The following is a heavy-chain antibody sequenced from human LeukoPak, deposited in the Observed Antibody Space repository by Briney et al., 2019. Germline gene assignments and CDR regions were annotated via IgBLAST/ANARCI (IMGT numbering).Heavy chain of an antibody. D-gene: IGHD3-10*01. CDR1: GFTFSSYA. V-gene: IGHV3-30-3*01. Sequence: GGSLRLSCAASGFTFSSYAMHWVSQAPGRGLEWVAVISYDGSNKYYADSVKGRFTISRDNSKNTLYLQMNSLRAEDTAVYYCARDDGSGSYYFDYWGQGTLVTVSS. J-gene: IGHJ4*02. CDR2: ISYDGSNK. CDR3: ARDDGSGSYYFDY.